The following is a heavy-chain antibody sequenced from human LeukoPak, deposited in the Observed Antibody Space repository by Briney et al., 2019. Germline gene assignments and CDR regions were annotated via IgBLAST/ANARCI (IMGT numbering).Heavy chain of an antibody. D-gene: IGHD6-19*01. J-gene: IGHJ4*02. CDR2: IIPILGIA. CDR1: GYTFTSYG. Sequence: SVKVSCKASGYTFTSYGISWVRQAPGQGLEWMGRIIPILGIANYAQKFQGRVTITADKSTSTAYMELSSLRSEDTAVYYCAIASAVAGTWWGQGTLVTVSS. V-gene: IGHV1-69*04. CDR3: AIASAVAGTW.